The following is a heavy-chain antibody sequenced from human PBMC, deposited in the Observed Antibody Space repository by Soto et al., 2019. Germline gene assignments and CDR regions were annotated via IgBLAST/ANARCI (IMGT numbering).Heavy chain of an antibody. V-gene: IGHV4-4*02. Sequence: QVQLQASGPGRVTPSGTLSLTCAGSGGSISRTDWWTWVRQPPGKGLAWIGEIYHSGSTKYNPSLRSRVTLSVEKSKNQHSLKLTSVTAADTAVYFCARSASSSWSGGGSFDIWGQGTMVLVSS. D-gene: IGHD6-13*01. CDR2: IYHSGST. CDR1: GGSISRTDW. J-gene: IGHJ3*02. CDR3: ARSASSSWSGGGSFDI.